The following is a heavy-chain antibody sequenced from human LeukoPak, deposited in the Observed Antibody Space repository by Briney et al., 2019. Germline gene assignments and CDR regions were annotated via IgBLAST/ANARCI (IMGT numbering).Heavy chain of an antibody. J-gene: IGHJ4*02. CDR3: TRGVTIVPDY. CDR1: GFTFNTYT. Sequence: GGSLRLSCAASGFTFNTYTMNWVRQAPGKGLEWVSYISGSSGIIDYADSVRGRFTISRDNAKNSLYLQMNSLRVEDTAVYYCTRGVTIVPDYWGQGTLVTVSS. D-gene: IGHD2-8*01. CDR2: ISGSSGII. V-gene: IGHV3-48*01.